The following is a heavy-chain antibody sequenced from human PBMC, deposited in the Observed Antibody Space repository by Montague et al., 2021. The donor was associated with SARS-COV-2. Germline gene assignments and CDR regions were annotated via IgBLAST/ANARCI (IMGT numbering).Heavy chain of an antibody. J-gene: IGHJ6*03. CDR1: GGSFSTYS. CDR2: IHHGGST. V-gene: IGHV4-34*01. CDR3: ARLGDGVVPSPILGVGPYYSYHYVDV. D-gene: IGHD3-10*01. Sequence: SETLSLTCAVHGGSFSTYSWNWIRQPPGKGLAWIGEIHHGGSTNYNPSLKSRVTISADTSKNQFSLKLTSVAAADTAVYYCARLGDGVVPSPILGVGPYYSYHYVDVWGKGTTVTVSS.